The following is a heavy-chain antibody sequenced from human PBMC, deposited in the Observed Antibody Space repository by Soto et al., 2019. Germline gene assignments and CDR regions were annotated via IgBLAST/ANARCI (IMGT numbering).Heavy chain of an antibody. V-gene: IGHV3-21*01. J-gene: IGHJ6*02. Sequence: GGSLRLSCAASGFTFSSYTMNWVRQAPGKGLEWVSSISSRSSYIYYADSVKGRFTISRDNAKISVYLQMNSLRAEDTAVYYCARDQRYDFWSGYYRDYRMDVWGQGTTVTVFS. CDR1: GFTFSSYT. CDR2: ISSRSSYI. D-gene: IGHD3-3*01. CDR3: ARDQRYDFWSGYYRDYRMDV.